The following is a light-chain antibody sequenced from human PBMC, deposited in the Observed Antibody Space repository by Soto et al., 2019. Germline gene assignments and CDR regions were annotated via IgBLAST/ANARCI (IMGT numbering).Light chain of an antibody. Sequence: EILLTQSPGTLSLSPGDGATLSCRASRGVSANYLAWYQQTPGHAPPLLLYGASIRAAGIPDRLSASGSGTDFTLTIRRLEPEDFAVYYCQQYGSSPRTFGQGTKV. V-gene: IGKV3-20*01. CDR3: QQYGSSPRT. CDR1: RGVSANY. CDR2: GAS. J-gene: IGKJ1*01.